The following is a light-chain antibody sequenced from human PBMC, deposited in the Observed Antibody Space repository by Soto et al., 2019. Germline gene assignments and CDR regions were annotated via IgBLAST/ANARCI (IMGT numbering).Light chain of an antibody. J-gene: IGLJ3*02. Sequence: QSALTQPASMSGSPGQSITISCTGSSSDVGDYNYVSWYQQHPGKAPKLMIYEVSKRPSGVPDRFSGSKSGNTASLTVSGLQAEDEADYYCSSYAGSNNLGVFGGGTQLTVL. CDR3: SSYAGSNNLGV. CDR1: SSDVGDYNY. CDR2: EVS. V-gene: IGLV2-8*01.